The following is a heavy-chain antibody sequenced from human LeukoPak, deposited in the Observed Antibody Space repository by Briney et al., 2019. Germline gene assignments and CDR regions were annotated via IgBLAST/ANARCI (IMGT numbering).Heavy chain of an antibody. CDR3: ARGKYDSSDYSGGWYYFDY. Sequence: SETLSLTCAVFGGSFSGYYWTWIRQSPGKGLEWIGQINHRGSANYNRSLKSRVTITIESSKNQFSLELSSVTAADSAMYYCARGKYDSSDYSGGWYYFDYWGQGTLVTVSS. CDR1: GGSFSGYY. CDR2: INHRGSA. J-gene: IGHJ4*02. V-gene: IGHV4-34*01. D-gene: IGHD3-22*01.